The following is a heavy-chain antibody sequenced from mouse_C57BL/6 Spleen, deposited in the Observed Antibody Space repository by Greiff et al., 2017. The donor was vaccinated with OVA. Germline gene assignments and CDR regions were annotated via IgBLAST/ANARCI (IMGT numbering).Heavy chain of an antibody. CDR1: GYTFTDYY. J-gene: IGHJ2*01. CDR2: INPNNGGT. D-gene: IGHD2-1*01. V-gene: IGHV1-26*01. Sequence: VQLQQSGPELVKPGASVKISCKASGYTFTDYYMNWVKQSHGQSLEWIGDINPNNGGTSYNQKFKGKATLTVDKSSSTAYMELRSLTSEDSAVYYGARRDGNYGSFDYWGQGTTLTVAS. CDR3: ARRDGNYGSFDY.